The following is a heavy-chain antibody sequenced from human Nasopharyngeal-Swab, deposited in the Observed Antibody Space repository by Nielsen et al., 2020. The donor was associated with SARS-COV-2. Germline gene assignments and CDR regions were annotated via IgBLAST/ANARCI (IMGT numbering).Heavy chain of an antibody. CDR1: GFTFSNYY. J-gene: IGHJ4*02. CDR3: ARVLTGTYYYDSSGYPDY. V-gene: IGHV3-11*01. D-gene: IGHD3-22*01. CDR2: ISISGGAV. Sequence: GESLKISCAASGFTFSNYYMSWIRQAPGRGLEWVPYISISGGAVYYADSVKGRFTISRDNAKKSLSLQMNSLRAEDTAVYYCARVLTGTYYYDSSGYPDYWGQGTLVTVSS.